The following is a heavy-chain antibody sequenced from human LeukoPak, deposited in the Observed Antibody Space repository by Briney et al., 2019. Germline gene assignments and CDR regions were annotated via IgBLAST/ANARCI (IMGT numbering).Heavy chain of an antibody. J-gene: IGHJ1*01. CDR2: IIPILGIA. D-gene: IGHD4-17*01. Sequence: GASVKVSCKASGGTFSSYAISWVRQAPGQGLEWMGRIIPILGIANYAQKFQGRVTITADKSTSTAYMALSRLRSEDTAVYYCASPLGYGDYVAAEYFQHWGQGTLVTVSS. CDR3: ASPLGYGDYVAAEYFQH. CDR1: GGTFSSYA. V-gene: IGHV1-69*04.